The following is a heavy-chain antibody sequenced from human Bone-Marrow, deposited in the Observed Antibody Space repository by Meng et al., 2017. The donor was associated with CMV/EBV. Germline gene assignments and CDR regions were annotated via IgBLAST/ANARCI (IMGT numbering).Heavy chain of an antibody. CDR1: GYPFTSYD. J-gene: IGHJ4*02. V-gene: IGHV1-8*03. CDR2: MNPNSGNT. D-gene: IGHD6-19*01. CDR3: ASLGYSSGWPPGY. Sequence: ASVKVTCKSSGYPFTSYDINWVRQATGQGLEWMGWMNPNSGNTGYAQKFQGRVTITRNTSISTAYMELSSLRSEDTAVYYCASLGYSSGWPPGYWGQGTLVTVSS.